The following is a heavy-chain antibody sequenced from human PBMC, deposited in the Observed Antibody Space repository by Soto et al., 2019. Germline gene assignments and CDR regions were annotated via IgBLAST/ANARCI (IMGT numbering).Heavy chain of an antibody. CDR2: INAGNGNT. J-gene: IGHJ4*02. D-gene: IGHD6-19*01. CDR3: ARDLVYSSGPLDY. CDR1: GYTFTSYA. Sequence: ASVKVSCKASGYTFTSYAMHWVRQAPGQRLEWMGWINAGNGNTKYSQKFQGRVTITRDTSASTAYMELSSLRSEDTAVCYCARDLVYSSGPLDYWGQGTLVTVSS. V-gene: IGHV1-3*01.